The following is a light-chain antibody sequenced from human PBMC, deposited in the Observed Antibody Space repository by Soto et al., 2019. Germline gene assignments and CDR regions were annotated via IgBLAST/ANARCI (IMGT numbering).Light chain of an antibody. J-gene: IGKJ4*02. CDR3: QQYGSSPPR. Sequence: EIVLTQSPVTLSVSPGEVATLSCSASQSVSSSNLAWYQQKPGQAPRLLIYGASSRATGIPDRFSGSGSGTDFTLTIRRLEPEDFAVYYCQQYGSSPPRFGGGTKVDIK. V-gene: IGKV3-20*01. CDR1: QSVSSSN. CDR2: GAS.